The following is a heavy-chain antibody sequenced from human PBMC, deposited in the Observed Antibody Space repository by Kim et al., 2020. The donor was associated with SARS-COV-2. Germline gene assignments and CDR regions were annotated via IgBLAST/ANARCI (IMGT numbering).Heavy chain of an antibody. V-gene: IGHV4-38-2*02. D-gene: IGHD3-10*01. CDR2: IYHSGST. CDR3: ARVRVRGDYYYYGMDV. J-gene: IGHJ6*02. CDR1: GYSISSGYY. Sequence: SETLSLTCTVSGYSISSGYYWGWIRQPPGKGLEWIGSIYHSGSTYYNPSLKSRVTISVDTSKNQFSLKLSSVTAADTAVYYCARVRVRGDYYYYGMDVWGQGTTVTVSS.